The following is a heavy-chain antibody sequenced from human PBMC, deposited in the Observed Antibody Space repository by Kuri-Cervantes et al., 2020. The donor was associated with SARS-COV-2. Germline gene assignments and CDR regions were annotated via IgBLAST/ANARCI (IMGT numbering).Heavy chain of an antibody. J-gene: IGHJ4*02. CDR2: VSSDGVNQ. Sequence: LSLTCAASGFTFSRFGMHWVRQLPGKGLESVAVVSSDGVNQSYGESVKGRFTVSRDNSNNMLYLQMSSLSADDTAVYYCAKTRLQYSGKYALDYWGQGTLVTVSS. D-gene: IGHD5-12*01. V-gene: IGHV3-30*18. CDR1: GFTFSRFG. CDR3: AKTRLQYSGKYALDY.